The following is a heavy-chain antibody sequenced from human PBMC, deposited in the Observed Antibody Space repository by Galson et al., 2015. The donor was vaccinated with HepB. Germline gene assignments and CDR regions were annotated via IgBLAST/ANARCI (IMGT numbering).Heavy chain of an antibody. J-gene: IGHJ6*03. Sequence: LEWVANINPDGSEKYYVASLKGRFTISRDNAKNSLYLQMDSLRAEDTAVYYCARRGDPQYFYMDVWGKGTTVTVSS. CDR3: ARRGDPQYFYMDV. V-gene: IGHV3-7*03. D-gene: IGHD3-16*01. CDR2: INPDGSEK.